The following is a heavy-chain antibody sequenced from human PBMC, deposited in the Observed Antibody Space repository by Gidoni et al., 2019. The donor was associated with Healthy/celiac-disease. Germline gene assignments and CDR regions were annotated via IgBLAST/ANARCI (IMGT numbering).Heavy chain of an antibody. Sequence: DVQLVEPGRGLVQPGGSLRLSCAASGFTLSNAGMSWVRQAPGKGLEGGGRIKSKTEGGTTAYDAPVKGRFTITRDDSKNTLYLQMNSLKTEDKAVYYCTTDPSIVGATVDYWGQGTLVTVSS. CDR1: GFTLSNAG. CDR3: TTDPSIVGATVDY. CDR2: IKSKTEGGTT. J-gene: IGHJ4*02. V-gene: IGHV3-15*01. D-gene: IGHD1-26*01.